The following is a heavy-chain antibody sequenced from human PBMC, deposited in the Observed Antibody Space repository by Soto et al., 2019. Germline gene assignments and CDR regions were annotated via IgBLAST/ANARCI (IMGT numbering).Heavy chain of an antibody. Sequence: GGSLRLSCAGSGFTFRWFGMNWVRQAPGKGLEWVARITNDGSNEYYVDSVKGRFTISRDNSKNTLYLQMDSLRAEDTAVYYCAKGEVRGIIPSYFDYWGLGTLVTVSS. CDR3: AKGEVRGIIPSYFDY. CDR1: GFTFRWFG. V-gene: IGHV3-30*18. D-gene: IGHD3-10*01. CDR2: ITNDGSNE. J-gene: IGHJ4*02.